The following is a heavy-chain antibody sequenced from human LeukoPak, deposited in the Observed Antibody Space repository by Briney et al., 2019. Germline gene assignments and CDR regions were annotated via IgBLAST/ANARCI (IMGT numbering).Heavy chain of an antibody. Sequence: SVKVSCKISDYTFSSDGFTWVRQAPGKGLEWMGWINTHNGNKNYAQKFQGRVTMTTDTSTNTAYMDLRSLTSNDTATYYCANRGQQLYDYWGQGTLVTVSS. CDR2: INTHNGNK. V-gene: IGHV1-18*01. CDR1: DYTFSSDG. D-gene: IGHD6-13*01. J-gene: IGHJ4*02. CDR3: ANRGQQLYDY.